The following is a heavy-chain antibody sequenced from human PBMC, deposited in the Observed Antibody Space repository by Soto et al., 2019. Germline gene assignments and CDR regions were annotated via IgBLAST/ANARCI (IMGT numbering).Heavy chain of an antibody. D-gene: IGHD6-19*01. J-gene: IGHJ4*02. CDR3: ARDKSPYSSGWHNRHFDY. CDR1: GFTFSTYA. Sequence: QVQLVESGGGVVQPGRSLRLSCAASGFTFSTYAMHWVRQAPGKGLEMVAVISYDGSNKYYADSVKGRFTISRDNSKNTLYLQRNSMRAEDTAVYYCARDKSPYSSGWHNRHFDYWGQGTLVTVSS. CDR2: ISYDGSNK. V-gene: IGHV3-30-3*01.